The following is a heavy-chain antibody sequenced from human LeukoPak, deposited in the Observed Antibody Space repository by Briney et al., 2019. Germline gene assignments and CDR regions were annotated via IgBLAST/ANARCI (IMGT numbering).Heavy chain of an antibody. CDR1: GFTFSSYE. V-gene: IGHV3-48*03. CDR3: ARGLYEAGNFDL. CDR2: ISSSGSTI. D-gene: IGHD2-8*01. J-gene: IGHJ2*01. Sequence: PGGSLRLSCAASGFTFSSYEMKWVRQAPGKGLEWVSYISSSGSTIYYADSVKGRFTISRDNAKNSLYLQMNSLRAEDTAVYYCARGLYEAGNFDLWGRGTLVTVSS.